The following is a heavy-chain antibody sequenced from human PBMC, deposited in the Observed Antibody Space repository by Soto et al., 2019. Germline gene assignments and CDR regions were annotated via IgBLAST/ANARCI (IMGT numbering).Heavy chain of an antibody. J-gene: IGHJ5*01. D-gene: IGHD3-22*01. CDR1: GVSFSGHS. CDR3: STRAYDTNGYYRFDP. V-gene: IGHV4-34*01. CDR2: INHSGRV. Sequence: TLSLTCAVYGVSFSGHSWTWIRQSPGKGLEWIGDINHSGRVNYSPSLKSRVTISLDTSKNQFSLTLSAVTAADTAMYYCSTRAYDTNGYYRFDPWGQGTLVTSPQ.